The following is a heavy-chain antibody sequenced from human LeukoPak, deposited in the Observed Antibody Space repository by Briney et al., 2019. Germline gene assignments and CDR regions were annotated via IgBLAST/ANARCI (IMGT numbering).Heavy chain of an antibody. J-gene: IGHJ4*02. CDR3: AKSYDSSGYYPFDY. V-gene: IGHV4-59*01. CDR1: GGSISSYY. D-gene: IGHD3-22*01. Sequence: SETLSLTCTVSGGSISSYYWSWIRQPPGKGLEWIGYIYYSGSTNYNPSLKSRVTISVDTSKNQFSLKLSSVTAADTAVYYCAKSYDSSGYYPFDYWGQGTLVTVSS. CDR2: IYYSGST.